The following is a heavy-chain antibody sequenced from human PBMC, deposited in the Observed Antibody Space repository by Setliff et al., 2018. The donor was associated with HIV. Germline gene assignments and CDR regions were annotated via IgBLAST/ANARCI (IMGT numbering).Heavy chain of an antibody. CDR3: ARAIPDYGDYYFDY. CDR2: MNPNSGNT. Sequence: ASVKVSCKSSGYTFTNYDINWVRRAAGQGLEWMGWMNPNSGNTGYAQKFQGRVTMTRSTSITTAYMELSSLRSEDTAVYYCARAIPDYGDYYFDYWGQGTLVTVSS. D-gene: IGHD4-17*01. CDR1: GYTFTNYD. V-gene: IGHV1-8*02. J-gene: IGHJ4*02.